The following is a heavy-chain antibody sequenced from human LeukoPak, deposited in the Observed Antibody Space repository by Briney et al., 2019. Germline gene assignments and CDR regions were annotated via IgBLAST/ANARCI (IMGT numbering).Heavy chain of an antibody. Sequence: GGSLRLSCAASGFTFSGSAMHWVRQASGKGLEWVGQIRSEAKSYATAYAASVKGRFTISRDDSKNTAYLQMNSLKTEDTAFYYCTSLFYDSSDYYSKWGQGTLVTVSS. V-gene: IGHV3-73*01. D-gene: IGHD3-22*01. CDR1: GFTFSGSA. CDR2: IRSEAKSYAT. J-gene: IGHJ4*02. CDR3: TSLFYDSSDYYSK.